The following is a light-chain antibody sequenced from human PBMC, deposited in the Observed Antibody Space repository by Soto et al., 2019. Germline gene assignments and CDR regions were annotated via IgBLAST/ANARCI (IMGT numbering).Light chain of an antibody. Sequence: QSVLTQPPSASTTPGQKVTISCSGSNASIGNNKVNWYQQLPGTAPKLLIYSSNQRPSGVPDRFSGSKAGTSASLAISGLQSEDEANYYCATWDDSLHGYVFGAGTKVTVL. CDR2: SSN. CDR3: ATWDDSLHGYV. CDR1: NASIGNNK. V-gene: IGLV1-44*01. J-gene: IGLJ1*01.